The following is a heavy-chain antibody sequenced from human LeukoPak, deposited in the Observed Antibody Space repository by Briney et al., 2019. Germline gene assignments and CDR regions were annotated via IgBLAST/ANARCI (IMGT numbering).Heavy chain of an antibody. J-gene: IGHJ5*02. CDR2: INHSGST. CDR1: GGSFSGYY. D-gene: IGHD3-3*01. V-gene: IGHV4-34*01. Sequence: SETLSLTCAVYGGSFSGYYWGWIRQPPGKGLEWIGEINHSGSTNYNPSLKSRVTISVDTSKNQFSLKLSSVTAADTAVYYCARGWGITIFGVVIRTINWFDPWGQGTLVTVSS. CDR3: ARGWGITIFGVVIRTINWFDP.